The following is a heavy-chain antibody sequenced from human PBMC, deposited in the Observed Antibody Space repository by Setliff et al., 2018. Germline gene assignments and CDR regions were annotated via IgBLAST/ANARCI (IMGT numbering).Heavy chain of an antibody. CDR1: GFTFSDYY. CDR2: ISSSGSTI. CDR3: ARDGDYYDSSGYYDY. V-gene: IGHV3-11*04. Sequence: GGSLRLSCAASGFTFSDYYMSWIRQAPGKGLEWVSYISSSGSTIYYADSVKGRFTISRDNSKNTLYLEMNSLRVEDTAVYYCARDGDYYDSSGYYDYWGQGTLVTVSS. J-gene: IGHJ4*02. D-gene: IGHD3-22*01.